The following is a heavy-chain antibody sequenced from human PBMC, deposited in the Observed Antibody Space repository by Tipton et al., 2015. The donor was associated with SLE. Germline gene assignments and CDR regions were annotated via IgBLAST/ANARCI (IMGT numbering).Heavy chain of an antibody. V-gene: IGHV4-39*07. Sequence: TLSLTCTVSGGSISSSSYYWGWIRQPPGRGLEWIGSIYYSGSTYYNPSLKSRVTISVNTSKNQFSLKLSSVTAADTAVYYCARGLVAARRGPDYWGQGTLVTVSS. CDR2: IYYSGST. CDR1: GGSISSSSYY. CDR3: ARGLVAARRGPDY. J-gene: IGHJ4*02. D-gene: IGHD6-6*01.